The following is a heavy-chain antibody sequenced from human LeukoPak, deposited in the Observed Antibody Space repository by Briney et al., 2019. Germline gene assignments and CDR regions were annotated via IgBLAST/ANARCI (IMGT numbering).Heavy chain of an antibody. V-gene: IGHV3-21*01. CDR2: IGSSSSYI. Sequence: GGSLRLSCAASGFTFSSYSMNWVRQAPGKGLEWVSSIGSSSSYIYYADSVKGRFTISRDNAKNSLYLQMNSLRAEDTAVYYCASGGTTGTTWVFFEYYYGMDVWGQGTTVTVSS. D-gene: IGHD1-1*01. CDR1: GFTFSSYS. J-gene: IGHJ6*02. CDR3: ASGGTTGTTWVFFEYYYGMDV.